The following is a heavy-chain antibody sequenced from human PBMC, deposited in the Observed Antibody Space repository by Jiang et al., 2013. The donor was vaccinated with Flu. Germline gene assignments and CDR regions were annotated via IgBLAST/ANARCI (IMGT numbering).Heavy chain of an antibody. J-gene: IGHJ4*02. CDR1: GDSVSSNTAA. CDR2: TYYRSKWIS. D-gene: IGHD5-24*01. Sequence: SQTLSLTCAISGDSVSSNTAAWNWIRQSPSRGLEWLGRTYYRSKWISDYALSVKSRVSFNPDTSKNQVSLQLDSVTPEDTAVYYCVRGELSFHSWGQGTLVTVSS. CDR3: VRGELSFHS. V-gene: IGHV6-1*01.